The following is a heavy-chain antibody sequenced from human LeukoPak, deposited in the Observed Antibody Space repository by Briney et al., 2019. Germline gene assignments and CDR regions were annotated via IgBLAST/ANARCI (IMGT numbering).Heavy chain of an antibody. J-gene: IGHJ4*02. CDR3: AKAPIFGGPFDY. CDR2: ISWNSGSI. Sequence: SGGSLRLSCAASGFTFDDYAMHWVRQAPGKGLEWVSGISWNSGSIGYADSVKGRFTISRDNAKNSLYLQMNSLRAEDTALYYCAKAPIFGGPFDYWGQGTLVTVSS. D-gene: IGHD3-3*01. V-gene: IGHV3-9*01. CDR1: GFTFDDYA.